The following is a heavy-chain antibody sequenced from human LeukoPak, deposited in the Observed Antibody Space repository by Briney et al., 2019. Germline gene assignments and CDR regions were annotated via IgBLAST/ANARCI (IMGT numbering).Heavy chain of an antibody. CDR2: IYYSGST. J-gene: IGHJ5*02. CDR3: ARHYYYDSLFDP. CDR1: GGSISSYY. Sequence: KSSETLSLTCTVSGGSISSYYWSWIRQPPGKGLEWIGYIYYSGSTNYNPSLKSRVTISVDTSKNQFSLKLSSVTAADTAVYYCARHYYYDSLFDPWGQGTLVTVSS. D-gene: IGHD3-22*01. V-gene: IGHV4-59*08.